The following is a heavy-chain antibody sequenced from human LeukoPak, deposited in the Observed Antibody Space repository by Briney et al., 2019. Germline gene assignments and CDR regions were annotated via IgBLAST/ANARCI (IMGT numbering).Heavy chain of an antibody. D-gene: IGHD3-22*01. Sequence: SETLSLTCTVSGGSISSSSYYWGWLRQPPGKGLDWIGTIYYGGSTYYNPSLKSRVTISVDTSKSQFSLKLSSVTAADTAIYYCARHIWDYYDSSGYPIYFQNWGQGTLVTVSS. CDR2: IYYGGST. J-gene: IGHJ1*01. CDR1: GGSISSSSYY. V-gene: IGHV4-39*01. CDR3: ARHIWDYYDSSGYPIYFQN.